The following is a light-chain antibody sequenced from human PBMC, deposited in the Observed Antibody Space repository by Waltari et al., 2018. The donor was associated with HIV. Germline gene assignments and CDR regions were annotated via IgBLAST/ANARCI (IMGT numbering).Light chain of an antibody. CDR3: QTWGTGIWV. CDR1: SGHSNYA. Sequence: QLVVTQSPSASASLGASVKLTCTLSSGHSNYAIEWHQQQPEKGPRYLMKINSDGSHDKGDGIPDRFSGSSSGAERYLSISSLQSEDEADYYCQTWGTGIWVFGGGTKLTVL. J-gene: IGLJ3*02. V-gene: IGLV4-69*01. CDR2: INSDGSH.